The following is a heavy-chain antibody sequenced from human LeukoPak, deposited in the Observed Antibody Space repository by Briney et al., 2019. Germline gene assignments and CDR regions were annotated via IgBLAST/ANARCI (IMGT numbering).Heavy chain of an antibody. Sequence: PSETLSLTCTVSGGSVTSGNYYWNWIRQPAGKGLEWIGRIHTNGGASYNPPLKSRVTISIDASKNQFSLKLSSVTAADTAVYYCAREPPGYRGQGILVTVSS. CDR3: AREPPGY. J-gene: IGHJ4*02. V-gene: IGHV4-61*02. CDR1: GGSVTSGNYY. CDR2: IHTNGGA.